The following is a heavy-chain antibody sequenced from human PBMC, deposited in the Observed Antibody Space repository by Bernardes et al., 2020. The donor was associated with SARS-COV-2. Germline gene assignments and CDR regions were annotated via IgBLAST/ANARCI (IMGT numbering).Heavy chain of an antibody. CDR2: IYHTGST. D-gene: IGHD6-19*01. CDR1: GGSISPYY. Sequence: SETLSLTCTVSGGSISPYYWNWIRQPPGKGLEWIGYIYHTGSTHYNPSLESRVTISLDKSKNQFSLNLISMTAADTAVYYCARRRISERPVAEGNWLDPWGQGTLVTVSS. V-gene: IGHV4-59*08. J-gene: IGHJ5*02. CDR3: ARRRISERPVAEGNWLDP.